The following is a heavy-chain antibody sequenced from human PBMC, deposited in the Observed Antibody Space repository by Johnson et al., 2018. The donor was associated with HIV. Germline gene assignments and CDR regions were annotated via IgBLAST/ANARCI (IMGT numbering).Heavy chain of an antibody. CDR3: ARSKDCSGGSCPDAFDI. CDR1: GFTFSNAW. J-gene: IGHJ3*02. V-gene: IGHV3-11*04. CDR2: ISGSGSTI. D-gene: IGHD2-15*01. Sequence: QVHLVESGGGLVKPGGSLRLSCAASGFTFSNAWMSWVRQAPGKGLEWVSAISGSGSTIYSADSVKGRFTISRDNAKNSLYLQMNSLRAEDTAVYYCARSKDCSGGSCPDAFDIWGQGTMLIVSS.